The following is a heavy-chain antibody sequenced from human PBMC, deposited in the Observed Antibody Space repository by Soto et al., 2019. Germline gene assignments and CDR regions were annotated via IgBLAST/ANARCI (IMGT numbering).Heavy chain of an antibody. J-gene: IGHJ6*03. CDR3: AGNNRLGYCSGGSCYYYYYYMDV. V-gene: IGHV4-59*01. Sequence: SETLSLTCTVSGGSISSYYWTWIRQPPGKGLEWIGYIYYSGSTNYNPSLKSRVTISVETSKNQFSLKLSSVTAADTAVYYCAGNNRLGYCSGGSCYYYYYYMDVWGKGTTVTVSS. CDR2: IYYSGST. CDR1: GGSISSYY. D-gene: IGHD2-15*01.